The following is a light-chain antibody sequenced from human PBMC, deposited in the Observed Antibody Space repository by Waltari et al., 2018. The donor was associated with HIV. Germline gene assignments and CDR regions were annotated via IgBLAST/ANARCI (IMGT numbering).Light chain of an antibody. CDR1: RSVVSY. V-gene: IGKV3-11*01. J-gene: IGKJ2*01. Sequence: EIVLTQSPATVSLSPGERATLSCRASRSVVSYLAWYQERPGQPPRLLIYDASNMATGIPARFSGSEAGTEFTLNSSSLEAEDFAVYYGQQRTNWPPDNFGQGTKLEIK. CDR3: QQRTNWPPDN. CDR2: DAS.